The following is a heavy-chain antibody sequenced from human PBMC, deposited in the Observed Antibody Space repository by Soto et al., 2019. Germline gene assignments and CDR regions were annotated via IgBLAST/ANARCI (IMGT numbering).Heavy chain of an antibody. J-gene: IGHJ5*02. V-gene: IGHV4-59*12. CDR2: SYYSGRT. CDR1: GGSINNYY. Sequence: SETLSLTCTVSGGSINNYYWSWIRQPPGKGLEWIGYSYYSGRTSYNPSLKSRVTISVDTSKNQFSLKLSSVTAADTAVYYCARAPGYSGNWFDPWGQGTLVTV. CDR3: ARAPGYSGNWFDP. D-gene: IGHD1-26*01.